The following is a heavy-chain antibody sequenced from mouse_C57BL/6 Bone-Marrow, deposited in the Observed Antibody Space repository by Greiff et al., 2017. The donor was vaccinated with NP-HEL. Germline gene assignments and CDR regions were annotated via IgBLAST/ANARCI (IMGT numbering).Heavy chain of an antibody. CDR1: GYTFTSYW. Sequence: QVQLQQPGAELVKPGASVKMSCKASGYTFTSYWITWVKQRPGQGLEWIGDIYPGSGSTNYNEKFKSKATLTVDTSSSTAYMQLSSLTSEDSAVYYCARVPYYYGSSHYAMDYWGQGTSVTVSS. J-gene: IGHJ4*01. V-gene: IGHV1-55*01. CDR3: ARVPYYYGSSHYAMDY. D-gene: IGHD1-1*01. CDR2: IYPGSGST.